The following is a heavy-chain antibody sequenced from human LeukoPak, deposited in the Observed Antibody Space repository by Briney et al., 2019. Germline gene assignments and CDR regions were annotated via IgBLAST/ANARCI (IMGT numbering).Heavy chain of an antibody. CDR1: GFTFSSYS. CDR3: ARDSGWASTTTNRPFFDY. Sequence: PGGSLRLSCAASGFTFSSYSMNWVRQAPGKGLEWVADINQDGSEKVYVDSVKGRFIISRDNAENSLYLQMNSLRAEDTAVYYCARDSGWASTTTNRPFFDYWGQGTLATVSS. CDR2: INQDGSEK. V-gene: IGHV3-7*01. J-gene: IGHJ4*02. D-gene: IGHD2/OR15-2a*01.